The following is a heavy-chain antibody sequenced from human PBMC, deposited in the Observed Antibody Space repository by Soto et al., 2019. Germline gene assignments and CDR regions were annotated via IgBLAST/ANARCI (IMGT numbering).Heavy chain of an antibody. Sequence: QVQLVQSGAEVKKPGSSVKVSCKASGGTFSSYTISWVRQAPGQGLEWMGRIIPILGIANYAQKFQGRVTITADKSTSTAYMELSSLRSEDTAVYYCARDLHGIAALNDAFDIWVQGTMVTVSS. CDR3: ARDLHGIAALNDAFDI. V-gene: IGHV1-69*08. D-gene: IGHD6-6*01. CDR1: GGTFSSYT. CDR2: IIPILGIA. J-gene: IGHJ3*02.